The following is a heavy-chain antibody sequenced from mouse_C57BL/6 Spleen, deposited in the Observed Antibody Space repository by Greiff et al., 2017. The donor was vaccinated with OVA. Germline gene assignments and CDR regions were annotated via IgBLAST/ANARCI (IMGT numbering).Heavy chain of an antibody. Sequence: EVKLVESGGGLVKPGGSLKLSCAASGFTFSSYAMSWVRQTPEKRLEWVATISDGGSYTYYPDNVKCRFTISRDNAKNNLYLQMSHLKSEDTAMYYCARGRPRYFDVWGTGTTVTVSS. J-gene: IGHJ1*03. V-gene: IGHV5-4*03. CDR1: GFTFSSYA. CDR2: ISDGGSYT. CDR3: ARGRPRYFDV.